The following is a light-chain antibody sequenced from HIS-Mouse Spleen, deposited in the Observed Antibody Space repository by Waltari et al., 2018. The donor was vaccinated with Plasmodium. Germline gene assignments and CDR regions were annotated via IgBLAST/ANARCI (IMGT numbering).Light chain of an antibody. J-gene: IGKJ5*01. CDR2: DAS. CDR3: QQFNRYPQGT. V-gene: IGKV1-13*02. Sequence: AIQLTQSPSSLSASVGDRVTITCRASQGISSALAWCQQKPGKAPKLLIYDASSLESGAPSRFSGSGSGTDFTLTISSLQPEDFATYYCQQFNRYPQGTFGQGTRLEIK. CDR1: QGISSA.